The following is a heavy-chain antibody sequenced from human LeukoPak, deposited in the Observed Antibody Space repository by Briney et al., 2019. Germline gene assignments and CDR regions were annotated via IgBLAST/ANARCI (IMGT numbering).Heavy chain of an antibody. V-gene: IGHV1-2*06. CDR3: ARVTGSSWLQKN. Sequence: ASVKVSCKASGYTFTGYHVHWVRQAPGQGLEWMGRISPNSGGTNYAQKFQGRVTITADESTSTAYMELSSLRSEDTAVYYCARVTGSSWLQKNWGQGTLVTVSS. J-gene: IGHJ4*02. CDR2: ISPNSGGT. CDR1: GYTFTGYH. D-gene: IGHD6-13*01.